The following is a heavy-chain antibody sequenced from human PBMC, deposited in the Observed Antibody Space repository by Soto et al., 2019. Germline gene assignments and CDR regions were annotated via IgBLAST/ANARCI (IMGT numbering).Heavy chain of an antibody. CDR1: GGSISSGGYY. V-gene: IGHV4-31*03. D-gene: IGHD6-6*01. J-gene: IGHJ4*02. CDR3: ASSIAARPYFDY. Sequence: SETLSLTCTVSGGSISSGGYYWSWIRQHPGKGLEWIGYIYYSGSTYYNPSLKSRVTISVDTSKNQFSLKLSSVTAADTAVYYCASSIAARPYFDYWGQGTLVTVSS. CDR2: IYYSGST.